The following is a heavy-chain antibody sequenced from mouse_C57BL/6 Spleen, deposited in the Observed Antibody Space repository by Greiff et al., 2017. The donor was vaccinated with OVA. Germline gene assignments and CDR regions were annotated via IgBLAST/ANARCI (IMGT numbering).Heavy chain of an antibody. V-gene: IGHV5-17*01. Sequence: EVHLVESGGGLVKPGGSLKLSCAASGFTFSDYGMHWVRQAPEKGLEWVAYISSGSSTIYYADTVKGRFTISRDNAKNTLFLQMTSLRSEDTAMYYCASLYYGNFYFDYWGQGTTLTVSS. D-gene: IGHD2-1*01. CDR1: GFTFSDYG. CDR3: ASLYYGNFYFDY. J-gene: IGHJ2*01. CDR2: ISSGSSTI.